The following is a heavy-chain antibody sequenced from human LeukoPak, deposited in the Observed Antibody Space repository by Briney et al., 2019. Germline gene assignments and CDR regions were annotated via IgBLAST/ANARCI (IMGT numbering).Heavy chain of an antibody. CDR1: GGSISSSSYY. CDR3: ARLPFDYYYYGMDV. Sequence: SETLSPTCTVSGGSISSSSYYWGWIRQPPGKGLEWIGSIYYSGSTYYNPSLKSRVTISVDTSKNQFSLKLSSVTAADTAVYYCARLPFDYYYYGMDVWGQGTTVTVSS. CDR2: IYYSGST. J-gene: IGHJ6*02. V-gene: IGHV4-39*01.